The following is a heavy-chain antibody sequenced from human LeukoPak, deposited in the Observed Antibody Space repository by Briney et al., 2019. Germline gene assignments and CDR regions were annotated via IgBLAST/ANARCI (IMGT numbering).Heavy chain of an antibody. J-gene: IGHJ4*02. CDR2: ITTKPSNYAT. Sequence: GGSLRLSCAASGFIFSGSDIHWVRQASGKGLEWVGRITTKPSNYATAYAASVKGRFTISRDDSENTAYLQMSSLKTEDTAVYFCTAYRSGHYWGQGTLVTVSS. V-gene: IGHV3-73*01. D-gene: IGHD6-19*01. CDR1: GFIFSGSD. CDR3: TAYRSGHY.